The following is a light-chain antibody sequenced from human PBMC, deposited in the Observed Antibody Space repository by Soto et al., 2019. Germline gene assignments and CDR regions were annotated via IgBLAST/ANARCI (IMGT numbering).Light chain of an antibody. CDR2: WAS. Sequence: DIVMTQSPDSLAVSLGERATINCKSSQNVLYRSSHKNLLDWYQQKPGQPPKLLISWASTRESGVPDRFSGSGSGTDFTLAISSLQAEDVAVYYCQQYYSAPFTCGPGTKVDIK. V-gene: IGKV4-1*01. J-gene: IGKJ3*01. CDR1: QNVLYRSSHKNL. CDR3: QQYYSAPFT.